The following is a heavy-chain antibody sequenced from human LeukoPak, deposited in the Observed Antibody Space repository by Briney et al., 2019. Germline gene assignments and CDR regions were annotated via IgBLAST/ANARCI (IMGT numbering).Heavy chain of an antibody. CDR1: GGSISSSNYY. J-gene: IGHJ4*02. CDR3: ARDTCSRGSCYLGY. CDR2: ISHTGST. D-gene: IGHD2-15*01. V-gene: IGHV4-39*02. Sequence: SETLSLTCTVSGGSISSSNYYWGWIRQSPGMGLDWIGSISHTGSTYHNPSLKSRVTISVDTSKNQFSLKLSSVTAADTAVYYCARDTCSRGSCYLGYWGQGTLVTVSS.